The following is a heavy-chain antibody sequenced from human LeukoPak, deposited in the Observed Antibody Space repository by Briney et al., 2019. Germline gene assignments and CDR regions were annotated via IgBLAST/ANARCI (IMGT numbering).Heavy chain of an antibody. CDR2: IYYSGST. V-gene: IGHV4-61*08. CDR3: ARGGAARLHFQN. J-gene: IGHJ1*01. D-gene: IGHD6-6*01. Sequence: SETLSLTCTVSGGSISSGDYYWSWIRQPPGKGLEWIGYIYYSGSTNYNPSLQSRVTISVDTSKNQFSLNLNSVTAADTAVYYCARGGAARLHFQNWGQGTLVTVSS. CDR1: GGSISSGDYY.